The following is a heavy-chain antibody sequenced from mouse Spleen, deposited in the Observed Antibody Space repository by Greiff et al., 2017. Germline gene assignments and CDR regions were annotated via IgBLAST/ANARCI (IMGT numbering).Heavy chain of an antibody. CDR3: ARQGYYYGSSYDAMDY. D-gene: IGHD1-1*01. Sequence: EVHLVESGGGLVKPGGSLKLSCAASGFTFSSYGMSWVRQTPEKRLEWVATISGGGSYTYYPDSVKGRFTISRDNAKNNLYLQMSSLRSEDTALYYCARQGYYYGSSYDAMDYWGQGTSVTVSS. J-gene: IGHJ4*01. CDR1: GFTFSSYG. V-gene: IGHV5-9-2*01. CDR2: ISGGGSYT.